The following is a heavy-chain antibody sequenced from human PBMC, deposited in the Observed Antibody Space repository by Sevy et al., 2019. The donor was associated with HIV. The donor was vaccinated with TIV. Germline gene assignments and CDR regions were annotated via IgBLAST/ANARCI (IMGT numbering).Heavy chain of an antibody. V-gene: IGHV3-48*01. CDR1: GFTFREYS. D-gene: IGHD6-13*01. J-gene: IGHJ5*02. CDR3: ARSLAAAENWFDP. Sequence: GGSLRLSCVGSGFTFREYSMNWVRQAPGKGLEWVSYISGSSTIIEHADSVKGRFSISRDNADNSVFLQMNRLRVEDTAVYYCARSLAAAENWFDPWGQGTLVTVSS. CDR2: ISGSSTII.